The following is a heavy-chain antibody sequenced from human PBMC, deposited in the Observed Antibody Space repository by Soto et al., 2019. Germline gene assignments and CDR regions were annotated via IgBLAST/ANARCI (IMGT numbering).Heavy chain of an antibody. Sequence: QEQLVQSGAEVKRPGSSMKVSCKASGGTISSNSINWVRQAPGQGLEWMGGIIPMFGSTKYAQRFEGRVTITADESTNPVYLEVNSLRSDDTAVFYCATQRNSIRESGGYDAFDIWGQGTVVTVSS. D-gene: IGHD6-25*01. CDR3: ATQRNSIRESGGYDAFDI. J-gene: IGHJ3*02. CDR2: IIPMFGST. V-gene: IGHV1-69*01. CDR1: GGTISSNS.